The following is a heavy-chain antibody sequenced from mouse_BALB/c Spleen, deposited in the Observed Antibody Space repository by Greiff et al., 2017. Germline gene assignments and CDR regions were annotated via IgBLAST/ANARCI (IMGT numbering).Heavy chain of an antibody. V-gene: IGHV5-17*02. J-gene: IGHJ2*01. CDR3: ARGGVLLRLRNFDY. D-gene: IGHD1-2*01. CDR1: GFTFSSFG. CDR2: ISSGSSTI. Sequence: EVQLVESGGGLVQPGGSRKLSCAASGFTFSSFGMHWVRQAPEKGLEWVAYISSGSSTIYYADTVKGRFTISRDNPKNTLFLQMTSLRSEDTAMYYCARGGVLLRLRNFDYWGQGTTLTVSS.